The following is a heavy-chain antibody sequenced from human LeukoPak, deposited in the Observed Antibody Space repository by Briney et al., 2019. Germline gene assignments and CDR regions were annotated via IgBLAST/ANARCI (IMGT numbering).Heavy chain of an antibody. J-gene: IGHJ4*02. Sequence: GGSLRLSCEASGFTFSTYWMSWVRQAPGKGLEWVANTKQDGSQTYHADSVKGRFTISRDNSKNTLYLQMNSLRAEDTAVYYCAKDNRITMIVVGLFDYWGQGTLVTVSS. CDR3: AKDNRITMIVVGLFDY. D-gene: IGHD3-22*01. CDR1: GFTFSTYW. CDR2: TKQDGSQT. V-gene: IGHV3-7*03.